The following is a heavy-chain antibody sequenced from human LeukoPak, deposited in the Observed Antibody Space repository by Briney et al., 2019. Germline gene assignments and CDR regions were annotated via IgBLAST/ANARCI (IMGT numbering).Heavy chain of an antibody. Sequence: SETLSLTCTVSGYSISSGYYWGWIRQPPGKGLEWIGSIYHSGSTYYNPSLKSRVTISVDTSKNQFSLKLRSVTAADTAVYYCARRFGRKFGERFYYYHYMDVWGKGTTVTISS. V-gene: IGHV4-38-2*02. CDR3: ARRFGRKFGERFYYYHYMDV. J-gene: IGHJ6*03. D-gene: IGHD3-10*01. CDR1: GYSISSGYY. CDR2: IYHSGST.